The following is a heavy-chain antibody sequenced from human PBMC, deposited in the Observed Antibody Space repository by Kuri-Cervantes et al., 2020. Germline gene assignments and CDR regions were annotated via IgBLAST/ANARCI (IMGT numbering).Heavy chain of an antibody. V-gene: IGHV4-59*13. CDR1: GGSISSYY. Sequence: SETLSLTCTVSGGSISSYYWSWIRQTPGKGLEWIGYIYYSGTTNYNPSLKSRVTMSVDTSKNQFSLKLTSVTAADTAVYYCARDSHDIVDYWGQGTLVTVSS. D-gene: IGHD3-9*01. CDR2: IYYSGTT. J-gene: IGHJ4*02. CDR3: ARDSHDIVDY.